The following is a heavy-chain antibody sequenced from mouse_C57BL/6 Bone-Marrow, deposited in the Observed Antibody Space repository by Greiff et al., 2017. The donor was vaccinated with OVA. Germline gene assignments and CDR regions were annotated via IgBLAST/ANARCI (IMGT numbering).Heavy chain of an antibody. CDR1: GYTFTDYE. CDR3: TRLGTTVKDFDY. D-gene: IGHD1-1*01. V-gene: IGHV1-15*01. CDR2: IDPETGGT. J-gene: IGHJ2*01. Sequence: VKLQESGAELVRPGASVTLSCKASGYTFTDYEMHWVKQTPVHGLEWIGAIDPETGGTAYNQKFKGKAILTADKSSSTAYMELRSLTSEDSAVYYCTRLGTTVKDFDYWGQGTTLTVSS.